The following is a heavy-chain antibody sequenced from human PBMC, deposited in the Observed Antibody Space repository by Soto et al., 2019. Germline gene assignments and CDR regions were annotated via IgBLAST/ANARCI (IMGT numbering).Heavy chain of an antibody. V-gene: IGHV4-59*01. CDR3: ATDTLAYSGYDRRYYYYGMDV. Sequence: PSETLSLTCTVSGGSISSYYWSWIRQPPGKGLEWIGYIYYSGSTNYNPSLKSRVTISVDTSKNQFSLKLSSVTAADTAVYYCATDTLAYSGYDRRYYYYGMDVWGQGTTVTVSS. D-gene: IGHD5-12*01. CDR1: GGSISSYY. J-gene: IGHJ6*02. CDR2: IYYSGST.